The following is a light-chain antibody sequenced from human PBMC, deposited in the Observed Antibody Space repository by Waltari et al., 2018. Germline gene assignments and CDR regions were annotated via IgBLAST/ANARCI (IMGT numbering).Light chain of an antibody. CDR3: QAWDTTSLEYV. Sequence: SYKVTQPPSVSVSPGQTATITFSGDDLGEKYTCWYQQKPGQPPKLIIYQDNQRPSGIPGRFSGSNSGKTATLTISGTQAMDEADYHCQAWDTTSLEYVFGTGTKLTVL. CDR1: DLGEKY. J-gene: IGLJ1*01. CDR2: QDN. V-gene: IGLV3-1*01.